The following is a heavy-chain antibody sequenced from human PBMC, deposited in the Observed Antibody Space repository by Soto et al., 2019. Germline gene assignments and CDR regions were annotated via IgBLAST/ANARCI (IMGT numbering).Heavy chain of an antibody. CDR3: TGEGASGY. V-gene: IGHV3-30*03. Sequence: QVQLVESGGGVVQPGRSLRLSCAVSGFTVSTYGMHWVRQAPGKGLEWVAVISRDGGTKFYADSVKGRFTISRDNSRNILFLEMNSLRGDDMAVYYCTGEGASGYWGQGTLVTVSS. CDR1: GFTVSTYG. D-gene: IGHD2-8*02. CDR2: ISRDGGTK. J-gene: IGHJ4*02.